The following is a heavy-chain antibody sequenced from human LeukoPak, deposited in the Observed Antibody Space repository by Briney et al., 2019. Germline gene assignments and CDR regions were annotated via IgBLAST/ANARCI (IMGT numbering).Heavy chain of an antibody. CDR1: GGSISSYY. D-gene: IGHD6-19*01. CDR2: IYTSGST. Sequence: SETLSLTCTVSGGSISSYYWSWIRQPAGKGLEWIGRIYTSGSTNYNPSLKSRVTMSVDTSKNQFSLKLSSVTAADTAVYYCARDGIAVAQGLEFDYWGQGTLVTVSS. CDR3: ARDGIAVAQGLEFDY. J-gene: IGHJ4*02. V-gene: IGHV4-4*07.